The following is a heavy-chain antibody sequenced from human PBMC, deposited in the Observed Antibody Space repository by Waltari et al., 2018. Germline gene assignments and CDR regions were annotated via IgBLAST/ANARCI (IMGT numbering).Heavy chain of an antibody. D-gene: IGHD3-22*01. CDR3: TRDGVRAGIVDQ. CDR1: GYTFTGYY. Sequence: QVQLVQSGAEVKKPGASVKVSCKASGYTFTGYYMHWVRQAPGQGLEWMGWIDPHIGGTNYAQKFQGRVTMTRDMSISTGYMELSRLTSDDTAVYFCTRDGVRAGIVDQWGQGTLVTVSS. J-gene: IGHJ4*02. V-gene: IGHV1-2*02. CDR2: IDPHIGGT.